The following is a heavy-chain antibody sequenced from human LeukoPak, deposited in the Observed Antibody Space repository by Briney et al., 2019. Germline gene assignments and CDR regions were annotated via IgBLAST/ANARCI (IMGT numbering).Heavy chain of an antibody. V-gene: IGHV1-46*01. CDR1: GYTFTSYY. CDR3: ARDLDSSTLPGYYYGMDV. J-gene: IGHJ6*02. CDR2: INPSGGST. D-gene: IGHD6-13*01. Sequence: ASVKVSCKASGYTFTSYYMHWLRQAPGQGLEWMGIINPSGGSTSYAQKFQGRVTMTRDTSTSTVYMELSSLRSEDTAVYYCARDLDSSTLPGYYYGMDVWGQGTTVTVSS.